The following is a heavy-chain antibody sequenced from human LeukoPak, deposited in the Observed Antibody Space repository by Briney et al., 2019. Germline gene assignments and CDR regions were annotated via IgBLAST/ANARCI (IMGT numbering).Heavy chain of an antibody. Sequence: SETLSLTCTVSGGSISSYYWSWIRQPPGKGLEWIGYIYYSGSTNYNPSLKSRVTISVDTSKNQFSLKLSSVTAADTAVYYCARGTAMSRFDPWGQGTQVTVSS. J-gene: IGHJ5*02. V-gene: IGHV4-59*08. CDR3: ARGTAMSRFDP. D-gene: IGHD5-18*01. CDR1: GGSISSYY. CDR2: IYYSGST.